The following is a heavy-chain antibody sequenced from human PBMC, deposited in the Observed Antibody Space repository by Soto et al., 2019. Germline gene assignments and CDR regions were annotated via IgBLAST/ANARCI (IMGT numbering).Heavy chain of an antibody. CDR1: GFTFSSYS. CDR2: ISSSSSYI. Sequence: PGGSLRLSCGASGFTFSSYSMHWVLQSPGKGLEWVSSISSSSSYIYYADSVKGRFTISRDNAKNSLYLQMNSLRAEDTAVYYCARGCSGSCYYYYGMDVWGQGPRSPSP. J-gene: IGHJ6*02. CDR3: ARGCSGSCYYYYGMDV. V-gene: IGHV3-21*01. D-gene: IGHD3-10*02.